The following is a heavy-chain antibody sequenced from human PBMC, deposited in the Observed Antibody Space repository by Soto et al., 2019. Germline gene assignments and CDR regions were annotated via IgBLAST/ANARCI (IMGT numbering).Heavy chain of an antibody. CDR2: IYYSGST. CDR1: GDSVNSGNYY. V-gene: IGHV4-31*03. CDR3: AREHVDTYYYYGMDV. J-gene: IGHJ6*02. Sequence: SETLSLTCSVSGDSVNSGNYYWSWIRQPSGKGLEWIGYIYYSGSTYYNPSLKSRVTISVDTSKNQFSLKLSSVTAADTAVYYCAREHVDTYYYYGMDVWGQGTTVTVSS.